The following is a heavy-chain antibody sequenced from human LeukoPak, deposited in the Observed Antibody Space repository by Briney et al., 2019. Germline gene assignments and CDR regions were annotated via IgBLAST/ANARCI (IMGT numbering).Heavy chain of an antibody. D-gene: IGHD6-13*01. CDR1: GGSISSYY. V-gene: IGHV4-59*01. Sequence: SETLSLTCTVSGGSISSYYWSWVRQPPGKGLEWIGYIYYSGSTNYNPSLKSRVTISVDTSKNQFSLKLSSVTAADTAVYYCASGRAGDFDYWGQGTLVTVSS. CDR2: IYYSGST. J-gene: IGHJ4*02. CDR3: ASGRAGDFDY.